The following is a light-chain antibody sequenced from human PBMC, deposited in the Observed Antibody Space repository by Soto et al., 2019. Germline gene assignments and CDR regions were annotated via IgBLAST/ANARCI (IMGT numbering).Light chain of an antibody. CDR3: QQYVRSPPSWT. CDR2: GAS. J-gene: IGKJ1*01. Sequence: ETVLTQSPGTLSLSPGERATLSCRASQSISSSFLAWYQQKPGQAPRLLIYGASSRATGIPDRFSGSGSGTDFTLTISRLEPEGAAVYYCQQYVRSPPSWTFGQGTKVEIK. V-gene: IGKV3-20*01. CDR1: QSISSSF.